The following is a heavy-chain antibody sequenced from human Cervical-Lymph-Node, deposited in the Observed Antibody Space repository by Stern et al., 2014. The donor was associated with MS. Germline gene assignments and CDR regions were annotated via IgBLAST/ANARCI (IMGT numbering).Heavy chain of an antibody. CDR2: IIPFFGTA. CDR3: ARVMAVGIEPLGGMDV. Sequence: QVQLVQSGAEVKKPGSSVKVSCKASGGTFSSHAIGWGRQAPGQGLQWMGGIIPFFGTANIAQRFQGRVTFTAAESTSTVYMELSSLRSEDTAVYYCARVMAVGIEPLGGMDVWGQGTTVTVSS. J-gene: IGHJ6*02. D-gene: IGHD1-26*01. V-gene: IGHV1-69*01. CDR1: GGTFSSHA.